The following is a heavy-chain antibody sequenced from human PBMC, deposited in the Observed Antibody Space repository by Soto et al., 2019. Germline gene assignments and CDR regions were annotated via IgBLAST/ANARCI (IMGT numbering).Heavy chain of an antibody. CDR1: GFTFSSYA. D-gene: IGHD6-13*01. J-gene: IGHJ4*02. CDR3: VKDPGIAAAGFGFDY. V-gene: IGHV3-64D*06. CDR2: ISSNGGST. Sequence: GGSLRLSCSASGFTFSSYAMHWVRQAPGKGLEYVSAISSNGGSTYYADSVKGRFTISRDNSKNTLYLQMSSLRAEDTAVYYCVKDPGIAAAGFGFDYWGQGTLVTVSS.